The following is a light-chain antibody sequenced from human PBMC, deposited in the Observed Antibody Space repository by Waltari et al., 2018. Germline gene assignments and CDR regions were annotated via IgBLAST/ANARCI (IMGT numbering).Light chain of an antibody. J-gene: IGLJ2*01. Sequence: SYELTQPPSVSVSPGQTARITCSGTKLGSKYTSWYQRKTGQSPVLVIYQDRKRPSGVPVRFACTSSADMPALTSSDTSPADEADYFCQTWDSNTDVFFGGGTTLTVI. CDR1: KLGSKY. V-gene: IGLV3-1*01. CDR2: QDR. CDR3: QTWDSNTDVF.